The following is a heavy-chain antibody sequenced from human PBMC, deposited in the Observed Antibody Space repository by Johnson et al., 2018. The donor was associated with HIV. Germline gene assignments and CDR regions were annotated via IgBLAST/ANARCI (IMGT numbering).Heavy chain of an antibody. D-gene: IGHD5-18*01. Sequence: QVQLVESGGGVVQPGESLRLSCAASGFNFSHYGMHWVRQAPGKGLEWVAFIRNDGSNKFYADSVRGRFTISRDNSRKPLYLQMSNLGTEETAVYYCAKGEAQEGWIQLQSYAFDIWGQGTMVTVSS. CDR3: AKGEAQEGWIQLQSYAFDI. CDR1: GFNFSHYG. V-gene: IGHV3-30*02. CDR2: IRNDGSNK. J-gene: IGHJ3*02.